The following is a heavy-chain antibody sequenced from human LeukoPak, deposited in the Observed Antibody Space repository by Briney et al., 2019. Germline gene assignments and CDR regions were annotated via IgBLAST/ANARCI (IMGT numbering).Heavy chain of an antibody. J-gene: IGHJ4*02. CDR1: GFIFDNYA. Sequence: SGRSLRLSCAASGFIFDNYAMPWVRQAPGKGPEWVSGISWNSGGIGYADSVKGRFTISRDNAKNSLHLQMKSLRVEDTAFYYCVKDLTYSSTLPRPDYWGQGTLVTVSS. CDR3: VKDLTYSSTLPRPDY. V-gene: IGHV3-9*01. CDR2: ISWNSGGI. D-gene: IGHD5-18*01.